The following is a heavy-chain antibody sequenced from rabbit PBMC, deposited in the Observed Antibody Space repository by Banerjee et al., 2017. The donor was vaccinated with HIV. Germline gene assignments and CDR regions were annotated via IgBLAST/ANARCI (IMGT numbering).Heavy chain of an antibody. J-gene: IGHJ4*01. CDR3: ARAQSGAISYGFNL. CDR2: IYTGDGNT. D-gene: IGHD6-1*01. CDR1: GFTLSNYW. V-gene: IGHV1S40*01. Sequence: QSLEESGGDLVKPGASLTLTCKASGFTLSNYWICWVRQAPGKGLEWIACIYTGDGNTHYASWAKGRFTISKTSSTVDLKMTSLTAADTATYFCARAQSGAISYGFNLWGQGTLVTVS.